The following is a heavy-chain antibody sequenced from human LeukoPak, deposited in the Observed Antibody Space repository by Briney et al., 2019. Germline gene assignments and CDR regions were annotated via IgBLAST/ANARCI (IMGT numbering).Heavy chain of an antibody. V-gene: IGHV3-15*01. J-gene: IGHJ4*02. CDR3: TTKPLGYCSSSSCYSYFDY. Sequence: GGSLRLSCAASGFTFSNAWMSLVRQAPGKGLEWVGRIKSKTDGGTTDYAAPVKGRFTISRDDSKNTLYLQMNSLKTEDTAVYYCTTKPLGYCSSSSCYSYFDYWGQGTLVTVSS. CDR2: IKSKTDGGTT. CDR1: GFTFSNAW. D-gene: IGHD2-2*01.